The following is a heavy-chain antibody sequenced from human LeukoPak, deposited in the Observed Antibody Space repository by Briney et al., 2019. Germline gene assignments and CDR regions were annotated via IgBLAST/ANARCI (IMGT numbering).Heavy chain of an antibody. CDR3: ARSKYYYDSRYFDY. V-gene: IGHV1-69*05. CDR1: GGTFSSYA. D-gene: IGHD3-22*01. Sequence: GSSVKVSCKASGGTFSSYAISWLRQAPGQGLEWMGGIIPIFGTANYAQKFQGRVTITTDESTSTAYMELSSLRSEDTAVYYCARSKYYYDSRYFDYWGQGTLVTVSS. CDR2: IIPIFGTA. J-gene: IGHJ4*02.